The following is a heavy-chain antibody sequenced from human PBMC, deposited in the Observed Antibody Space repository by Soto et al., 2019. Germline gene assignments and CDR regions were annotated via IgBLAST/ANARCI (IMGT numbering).Heavy chain of an antibody. CDR3: ARGFKQWLVRYYYYGMDV. Sequence: SVKVSCKASGGTFSSYAISWVRQAPGQGLEWMGGIIPIFGTANYAQKFQGRVTITADESTSTAYMELSSLGSEDTAVYYCARGFKQWLVRYYYYGMDVWGQGTTVTVSS. V-gene: IGHV1-69*13. D-gene: IGHD6-19*01. J-gene: IGHJ6*02. CDR2: IIPIFGTA. CDR1: GGTFSSYA.